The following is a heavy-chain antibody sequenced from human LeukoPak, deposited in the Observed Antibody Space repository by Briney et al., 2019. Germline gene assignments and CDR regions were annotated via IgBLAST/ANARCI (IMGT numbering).Heavy chain of an antibody. V-gene: IGHV3-23*01. CDR2: ISGSGGST. CDR1: GFTFSSYA. Sequence: GGSLRLSCAASGFTFSSYAMSWVRQAPGKGLEWVSAISGSGGSTYYADSVKGRFTISRDNSKNTLYLQMNSLRAKDTAVYYCAKVTTSPYYYYYYYMDVWGKGTTVTVSS. D-gene: IGHD4-17*01. CDR3: AKVTTSPYYYYYYYMDV. J-gene: IGHJ6*03.